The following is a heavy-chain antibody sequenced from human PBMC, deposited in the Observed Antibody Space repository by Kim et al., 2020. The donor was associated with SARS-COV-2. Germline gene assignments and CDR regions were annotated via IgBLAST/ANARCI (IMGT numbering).Heavy chain of an antibody. D-gene: IGHD3-10*01. Sequence: GGSLRLSCAASGFTFSSYAMSWVRQAPGKGLEWVSAISGSGGSTYYADSVKGRFTISRDNSKNTLYLQMNSLRAEDTAVYYCAKDQVLLWFGESHNWFDPWGQGTLVTVSS. J-gene: IGHJ5*02. CDR2: ISGSGGST. CDR1: GFTFSSYA. V-gene: IGHV3-23*01. CDR3: AKDQVLLWFGESHNWFDP.